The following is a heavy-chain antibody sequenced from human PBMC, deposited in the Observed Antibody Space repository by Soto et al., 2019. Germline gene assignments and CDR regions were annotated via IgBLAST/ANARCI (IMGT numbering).Heavy chain of an antibody. D-gene: IGHD6-13*01. J-gene: IGHJ5*02. V-gene: IGHV1-18*01. CDR1: GYTFTSYG. CDR3: ARDSIAAAGTTWFDP. Sequence: GASVKVSCKASGYTFTSYGISWARQAPGQGLEWMGWISAYNGNTNYAQKLQGRVTMTTDTSTSTAYMELRSLRSDDTAVYYCARDSIAAAGTTWFDPWGQGTLVTVSS. CDR2: ISAYNGNT.